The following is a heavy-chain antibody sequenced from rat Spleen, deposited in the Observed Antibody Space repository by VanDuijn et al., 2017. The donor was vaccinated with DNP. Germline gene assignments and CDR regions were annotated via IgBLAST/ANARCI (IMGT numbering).Heavy chain of an antibody. Sequence: EVQLVESGGNLVQVGRSLKLSCAASGFTFSEYYMAWVRQAPTKGLEWVASISYGGDTAYYRHSVKGRFTISRDNAKSSLFLQMDSLRSEDTATYSCSTRNSGYGGYFDYWGQGVMVTVSS. V-gene: IGHV5-20*01. CDR3: STRNSGYGGYFDY. CDR2: ISYGGDTA. CDR1: GFTFSEYY. J-gene: IGHJ2*01. D-gene: IGHD4-3*01.